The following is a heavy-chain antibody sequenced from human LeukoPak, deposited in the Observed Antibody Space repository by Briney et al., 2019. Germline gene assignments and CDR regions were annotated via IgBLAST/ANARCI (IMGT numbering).Heavy chain of an antibody. D-gene: IGHD6-19*01. CDR3: AKNLLQQWLVLDY. V-gene: IGHV3-23*01. CDR2: ISGSGGST. Sequence: PGGSLRLSCAASGFTFSSYAMSWVRQAPGKGLELVSAISGSGGSTYYADSVKGRFTISRDNSKNALYLQMNSLRAEDTAVYYCAKNLLQQWLVLDYWGQGTLVAVSS. J-gene: IGHJ4*02. CDR1: GFTFSSYA.